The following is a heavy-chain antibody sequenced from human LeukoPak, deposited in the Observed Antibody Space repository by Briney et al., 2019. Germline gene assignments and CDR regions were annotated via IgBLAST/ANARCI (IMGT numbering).Heavy chain of an antibody. CDR2: ITWNGGTI. Sequence: GGSLRLSCAASGFSFDDFAMHWVRQAPGKGLEWVSGITWNGGTIDYAGSVKGRFTISRDNAKNSLYLQMNSLRAEDTALYYCATRYASGPIADYWGQGTLVTVSS. D-gene: IGHD3-10*01. J-gene: IGHJ4*02. V-gene: IGHV3-9*01. CDR3: ATRYASGPIADY. CDR1: GFSFDDFA.